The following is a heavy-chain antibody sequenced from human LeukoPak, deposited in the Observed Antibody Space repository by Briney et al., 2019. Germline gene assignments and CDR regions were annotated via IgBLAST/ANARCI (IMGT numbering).Heavy chain of an antibody. CDR3: ASEAEWELLPNQYFQH. J-gene: IGHJ1*01. Sequence: PGGSLRLSCAASGFTFSSYAMSWVRQAPGKGLEWVSAISGSGGSTYYADSVKGRFTISRDNSKNTLYLQMNSLRAEDTAVYYCASEAEWELLPNQYFQHWGQGTLVTVSS. V-gene: IGHV3-23*01. D-gene: IGHD1-26*01. CDR2: ISGSGGST. CDR1: GFTFSSYA.